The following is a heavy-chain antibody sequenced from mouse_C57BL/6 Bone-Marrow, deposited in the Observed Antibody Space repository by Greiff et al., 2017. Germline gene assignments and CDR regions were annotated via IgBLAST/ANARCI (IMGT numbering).Heavy chain of an antibody. Sequence: EVQRVESGPGLVKPSQSLSLTCSVTGYSITSGYYWNWIRQFPGNKLEWMGYISYDGSNNYNPSLKNRISITRDTSKNQFFLKLNSVTTEDTATYYCARVYGSSPYYYAMDYWGQGTSVTVSS. CDR3: ARVYGSSPYYYAMDY. J-gene: IGHJ4*01. V-gene: IGHV3-6*01. CDR1: GYSITSGYY. CDR2: ISYDGSN. D-gene: IGHD1-1*01.